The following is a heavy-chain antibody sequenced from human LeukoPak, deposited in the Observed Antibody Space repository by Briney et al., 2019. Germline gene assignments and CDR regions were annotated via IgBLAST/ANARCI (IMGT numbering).Heavy chain of an antibody. Sequence: GGSLRLSCAASGFTFSSYAMHWVRQAPGKGLEYVSAISSNGGSTYYANSVKGRFTIFRDNSKNTLYLQMGSLRAEDMAVYYCARDAISITIFGVVGYYGMDVWGQGTTVNVS. CDR2: ISSNGGST. CDR1: GFTFSSYA. J-gene: IGHJ6*02. V-gene: IGHV3-64*01. D-gene: IGHD3-3*01. CDR3: ARDAISITIFGVVGYYGMDV.